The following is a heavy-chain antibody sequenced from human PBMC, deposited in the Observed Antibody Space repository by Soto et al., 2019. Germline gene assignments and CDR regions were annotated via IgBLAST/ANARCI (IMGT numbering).Heavy chain of an antibody. D-gene: IGHD6-6*01. Sequence: GGSLRLSCEASGFTFSIYTMNWVRRAPGKGLEWVATIGGSIDATYYADSVKGRFTISRDDSKNTLYLQMNSLRAEDSAVYYCAKDRTVAARNFDYWGQGTQVTAPQ. CDR2: IGGSIDAT. J-gene: IGHJ4*02. CDR1: GFTFSIYT. CDR3: AKDRTVAARNFDY. V-gene: IGHV3-23*01.